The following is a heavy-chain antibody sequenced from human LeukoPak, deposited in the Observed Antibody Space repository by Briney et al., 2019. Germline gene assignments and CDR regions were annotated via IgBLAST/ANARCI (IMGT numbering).Heavy chain of an antibody. CDR3: AKWEVVEGDY. J-gene: IGHJ4*02. Sequence: GGSLRLSCAASGFTFSSFWMTWVRQAPGKGLEWVANIRHDGNEKFYVDSVKGRFTISRDNAKNSVYLQMNSLRAEDTAVYYCAKWEVVEGDYWGQGTLVTVSS. CDR2: IRHDGNEK. V-gene: IGHV3-7*03. D-gene: IGHD5-24*01. CDR1: GFTFSSFW.